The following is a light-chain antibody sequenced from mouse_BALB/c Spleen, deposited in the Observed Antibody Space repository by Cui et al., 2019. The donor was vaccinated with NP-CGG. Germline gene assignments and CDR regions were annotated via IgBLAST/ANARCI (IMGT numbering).Light chain of an antibody. CDR1: QGISSN. J-gene: IGKJ5*01. CDR3: VQYAQFPHT. V-gene: IGKV14-100*01. Sequence: DILMTQSPSSMSVSLGYTVSITCHASQGISSNIGWLQQKPGKSFKGLIYHGTNLEDGVPSRFSGSGSGADYSLTISSLESEDFADYYCVQYAQFPHTFGAGTKLELK. CDR2: HGT.